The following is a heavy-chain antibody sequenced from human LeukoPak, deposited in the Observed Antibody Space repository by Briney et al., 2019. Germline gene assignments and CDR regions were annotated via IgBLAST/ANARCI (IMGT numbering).Heavy chain of an antibody. Sequence: PGGSLRLSCAASGFTFSSYGMHWVRQAPGKGLEWVAVISYDGSNKYYADSVKGRFTISRDNSKNTLYLQMNSLRAEDTAVYYCAKGRLLAWGQGTLVTVSS. D-gene: IGHD2-15*01. CDR2: ISYDGSNK. CDR1: GFTFSSYG. CDR3: AKGRLLA. J-gene: IGHJ5*02. V-gene: IGHV3-30*18.